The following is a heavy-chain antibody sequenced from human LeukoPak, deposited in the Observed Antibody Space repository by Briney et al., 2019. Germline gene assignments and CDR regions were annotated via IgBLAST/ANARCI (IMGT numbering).Heavy chain of an antibody. D-gene: IGHD1-1*01. CDR1: GGTFSSYA. CDR3: ASPKGYNWSDFGPFDI. J-gene: IGHJ3*02. V-gene: IGHV1-69*05. Sequence: GSSVRVSCKASGGTFSSYAISWVRQAPGQGLEWMGGIIPIFGTANYAQKFQGRVTITTDESTSTAYMELSSLRSEDTAVYYCASPKGYNWSDFGPFDIWGQGTMVTVSS. CDR2: IIPIFGTA.